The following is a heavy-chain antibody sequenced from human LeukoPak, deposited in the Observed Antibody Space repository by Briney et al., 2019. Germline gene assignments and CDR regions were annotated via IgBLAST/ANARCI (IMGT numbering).Heavy chain of an antibody. CDR3: ARALTFPDFYYYMDV. CDR1: GGSFSAYH. V-gene: IGHV4-34*01. J-gene: IGHJ6*03. D-gene: IGHD2/OR15-2a*01. CDR2: INPSGRT. Sequence: SETLSLSCAVYGGSFSAYHWTWVRQSPGMGLEWIGEINPSGRTNYNPSLKSRVIISVDTSKNQFSLRLSSGTAADTAVYYCARALTFPDFYYYMDVWGEGTTVTVSS.